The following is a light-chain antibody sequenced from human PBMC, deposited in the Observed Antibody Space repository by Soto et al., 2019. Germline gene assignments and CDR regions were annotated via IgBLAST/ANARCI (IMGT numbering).Light chain of an antibody. CDR3: QQYNHWPPLT. V-gene: IGKV3-15*01. CDR1: QSVGRN. CDR2: GAS. Sequence: EIVMTQSPATLSVSPGERATLSCRASQSVGRNLAWYQQKPGQVPRLLIYGASTRATGIPARFSGSGSGTEFTLTISSLQSDDFAIYSCQQYNHWPPLTFGGGTKVEIK. J-gene: IGKJ4*01.